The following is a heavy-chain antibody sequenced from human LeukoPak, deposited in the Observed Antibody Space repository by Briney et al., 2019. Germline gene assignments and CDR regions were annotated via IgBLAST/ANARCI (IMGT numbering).Heavy chain of an antibody. J-gene: IGHJ4*02. CDR1: GFTFSSYA. CDR2: ISGGGGST. CDR3: AIGIKYFDY. V-gene: IGHV3-23*01. Sequence: GGSLRLSCAASGFTFSSYAMSWVRQAPGRWLEWVSGISGGGGSTYYADSVKGRFTISRDNSKNTLHLQMNSLRAEDTAVYYCAIGIKYFDYWGQGTLVTVSS. D-gene: IGHD3-16*01.